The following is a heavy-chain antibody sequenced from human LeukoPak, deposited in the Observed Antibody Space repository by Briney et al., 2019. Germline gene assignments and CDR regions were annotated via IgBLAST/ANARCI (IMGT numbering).Heavy chain of an antibody. CDR3: ARARNDCGDYVFDF. D-gene: IGHD4-17*01. CDR1: GFTFSIYS. J-gene: IGHJ4*02. CDR2: ISSSSSYI. V-gene: IGHV3-21*01. Sequence: GGSLRLSCAASGFTFSIYSMNWVRQAPGKGLEWVSSISSSSSYIYYADSLKGRFTISRDNAKNSLYLQMNSLRAEDTAVYYCARARNDCGDYVFDFWGQGTLVTVSS.